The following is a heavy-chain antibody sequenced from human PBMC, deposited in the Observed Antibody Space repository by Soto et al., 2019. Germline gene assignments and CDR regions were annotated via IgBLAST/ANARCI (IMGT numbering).Heavy chain of an antibody. CDR1: GYTFTGYY. CDR3: ARGGAAGTSSYYYYGMDV. CDR2: INPNSGGT. J-gene: IGHJ6*02. D-gene: IGHD6-13*01. V-gene: IGHV1-2*04. Sequence: QVQLVQSGAEVKKPGASVKVSCKASGYTFTGYYMHWMRQAPGQGLEWMGWINPNSGGTNYAQKFQGWVTMTRDTSISTAYMELSRLRSDDTAVYYCARGGAAGTSSYYYYGMDVWGQGTTVTVSS.